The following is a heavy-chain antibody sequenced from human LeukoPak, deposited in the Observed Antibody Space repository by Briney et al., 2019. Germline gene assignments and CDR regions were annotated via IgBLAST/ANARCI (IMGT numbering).Heavy chain of an antibody. V-gene: IGHV1-18*01. D-gene: IGHD3-3*01. J-gene: IGHJ4*02. CDR2: ISAYNGNT. CDR3: ARGQRITIFGVVIRNVDY. CDR1: GYTFTSYG. Sequence: ASVKVSCKASGYTFTSYGISWVRQAPGQGLEWMGWISAYNGNTNYAQKLQGRVTMTTDTSTSTAYMELRSLRSDDTAVYYCARGQRITIFGVVIRNVDYWGQGTLVIVSS.